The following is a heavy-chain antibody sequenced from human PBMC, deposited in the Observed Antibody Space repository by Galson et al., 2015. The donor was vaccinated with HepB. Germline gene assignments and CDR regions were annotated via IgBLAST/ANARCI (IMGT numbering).Heavy chain of an antibody. CDR1: GYTFTSYG. V-gene: IGHV1-18*04. CDR2: ISAYNGNT. D-gene: IGHD3-9*01. Sequence: SVKVSCKASGYTFTSYGISWVRQAPGQGLEWMGWISAYNGNTDYAQKLQGRVTMTTDTSTSTAYMELRSLRSDDTAVYYCARNVKVSDFDWLLPHYYYYYGMDVWGQGTTVTVSS. J-gene: IGHJ6*02. CDR3: ARNVKVSDFDWLLPHYYYYYGMDV.